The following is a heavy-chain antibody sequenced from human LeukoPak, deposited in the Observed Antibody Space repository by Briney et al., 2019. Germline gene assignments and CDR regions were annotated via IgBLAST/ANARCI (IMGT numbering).Heavy chain of an antibody. CDR3: AREPLDYYDSSGYYFWYFDL. D-gene: IGHD3-22*01. V-gene: IGHV4-61*02. CDR2: IYTSGST. CDR1: GGSIGSGSYY. J-gene: IGHJ2*01. Sequence: TLSLTCTVSGGSIGSGSYYWSWIRQPAGKGLEWIGRIYTSGSTNYNPSLKSRVTISVDTSKNQFSLKLSSVTAADTAVYYCAREPLDYYDSSGYYFWYFDLWGRGTLVTVSS.